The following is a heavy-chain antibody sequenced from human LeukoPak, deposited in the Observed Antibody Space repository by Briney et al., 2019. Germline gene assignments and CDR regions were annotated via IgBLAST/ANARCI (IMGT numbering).Heavy chain of an antibody. V-gene: IGHV1-69*05. CDR1: GGTFSSYA. CDR3: ARGEGSPGTYYFDY. D-gene: IGHD1-26*01. J-gene: IGHJ4*02. CDR2: IIPIFGTA. Sequence: GASVKVSCRASGGTFSSYAISWVRQAPGQGLEWMGGIIPIFGTANYAQKFQGRVTITTDESTSTAYMELSSLRSEDTAVYYCARGEGSPGTYYFDYWGQGTLVTVSS.